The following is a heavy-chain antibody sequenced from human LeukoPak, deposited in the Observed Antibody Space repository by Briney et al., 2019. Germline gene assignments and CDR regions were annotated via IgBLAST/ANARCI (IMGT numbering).Heavy chain of an antibody. Sequence: GGSLRLSCAASGFTFSSYAMSWVRQAPGKGLEWVSAISGSGGSTYYADPVKGRFTISRDNSKNTLYLQMNSLRAEDTAVYYCAKDPSPSSIWFGELFQYFQHWGQGTLVTVSS. CDR3: AKDPSPSSIWFGELFQYFQH. D-gene: IGHD3-10*01. J-gene: IGHJ1*01. CDR1: GFTFSSYA. CDR2: ISGSGGST. V-gene: IGHV3-23*01.